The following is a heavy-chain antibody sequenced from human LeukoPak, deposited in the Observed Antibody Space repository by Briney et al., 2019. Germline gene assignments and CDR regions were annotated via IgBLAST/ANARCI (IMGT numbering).Heavy chain of an antibody. D-gene: IGHD1-26*01. J-gene: IGHJ4*02. CDR2: ISSSSSTI. CDR3: ARGQRGSYRDRVDY. Sequence: GGSLRLSCAASGFTFSSYSMNWVRQAPGKGLEWVSYISSSSSTIYYADSVKGRFTISRDNAKNSLYLQMNSLRAEDTAVYYCARGQRGSYRDRVDYWGQGTLVTVSS. V-gene: IGHV3-48*01. CDR1: GFTFSSYS.